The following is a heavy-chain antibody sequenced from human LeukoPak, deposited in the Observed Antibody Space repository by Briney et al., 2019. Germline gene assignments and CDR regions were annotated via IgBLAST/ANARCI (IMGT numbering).Heavy chain of an antibody. Sequence: GGSLRLSCAASGFTFSSYAMSWVRQAPGKALEWVSAISGSGGSTYYADSVKSRFTISRDNSKNTLYLQMNSLRAEDTAVYYCAKRHGGNSDSYWGQGTLVTVSS. V-gene: IGHV3-23*01. CDR3: AKRHGGNSDSY. CDR2: ISGSGGST. D-gene: IGHD4-23*01. J-gene: IGHJ4*02. CDR1: GFTFSSYA.